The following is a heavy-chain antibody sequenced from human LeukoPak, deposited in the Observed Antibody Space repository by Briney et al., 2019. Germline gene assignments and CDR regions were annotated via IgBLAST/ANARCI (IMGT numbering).Heavy chain of an antibody. Sequence: SETLSLTCTVSGGSISSSSYYWGRIRQPPGKGLEWIGSIYYTGSAYYNPSLKSRVTMSVDTSKNQFSLRLSSVTAADTAVYSCARHPERYSYFDYWGQGTLVTVSS. CDR2: IYYTGSA. CDR1: GGSISSSSYY. J-gene: IGHJ4*02. V-gene: IGHV4-39*01. D-gene: IGHD5-18*01. CDR3: ARHPERYSYFDY.